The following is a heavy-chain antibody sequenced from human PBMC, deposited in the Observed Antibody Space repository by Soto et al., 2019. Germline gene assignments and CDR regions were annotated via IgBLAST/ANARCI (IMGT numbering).Heavy chain of an antibody. CDR1: GGSISSGGYS. Sequence: QLQLQESGSGLVKPSQTLSLTCAVSGGSISSGGYSWSWIRQPPGKGLEWIGYIYHSGSTYYNPSLKSRVTISVDRSKTQFSLKLSSVTAADTAVYSCAAGAIFGVVPLDYWGQGTLVTVSS. D-gene: IGHD3-3*01. V-gene: IGHV4-30-2*01. CDR2: IYHSGST. J-gene: IGHJ4*02. CDR3: AAGAIFGVVPLDY.